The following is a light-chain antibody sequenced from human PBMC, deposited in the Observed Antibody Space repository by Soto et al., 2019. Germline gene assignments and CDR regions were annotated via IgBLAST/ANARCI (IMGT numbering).Light chain of an antibody. CDR1: QSINNW. V-gene: IGKV1-5*01. CDR3: QQLNAYPLT. Sequence: DIQMTQSPSTLSASVGDRVTITCRASQSINNWLAWYQQKPGKAPQLLIYPASTLQSGVPARFSGSGSGTEFTLTISSLQSEDFATYYCQQLNAYPLTFGGGTKVDIK. CDR2: PAS. J-gene: IGKJ4*01.